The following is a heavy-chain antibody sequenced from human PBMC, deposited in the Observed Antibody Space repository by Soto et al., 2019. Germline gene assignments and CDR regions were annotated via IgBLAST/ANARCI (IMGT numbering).Heavy chain of an antibody. CDR2: FDPEDGET. J-gene: IGHJ4*02. CDR3: ATHSLNYDSSGYRDY. Sequence: ASVKVSCKVSGYTLTELSMHWVRQAPGKGLEWMGGFDPEDGETIYAQKIQGRVTMTEDTSTDTAYMELSSLRSENTAVYYCATHSLNYDSSGYRDYWGQGTLVTVPS. CDR1: GYTLTELS. D-gene: IGHD3-22*01. V-gene: IGHV1-24*01.